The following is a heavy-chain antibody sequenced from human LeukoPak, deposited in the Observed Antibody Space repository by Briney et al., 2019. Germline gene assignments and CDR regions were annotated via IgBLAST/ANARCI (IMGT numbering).Heavy chain of an antibody. CDR2: ISSDGSST. V-gene: IGHV3-74*01. CDR1: GFTFSSYW. Sequence: PGGSLRLSCVASGFTFSSYWMHWARQAPGKGLVWVSRISSDGSSTSYADSVKGRFTISRDNSKNTLYLQMSSLGAEDTAVYYCAKVGIAAAKGAFDIWGQGTMVTVSS. J-gene: IGHJ3*02. CDR3: AKVGIAAAKGAFDI. D-gene: IGHD6-13*01.